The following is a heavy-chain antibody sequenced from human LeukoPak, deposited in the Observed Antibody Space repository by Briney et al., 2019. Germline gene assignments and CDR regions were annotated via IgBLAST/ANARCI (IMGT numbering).Heavy chain of an antibody. J-gene: IGHJ6*03. V-gene: IGHV4-4*07. Sequence: SETLSLTCTVSGGSISSYYWSWIRQPAGKGLEWIGRIYTSGSTNYNPSLKSRVTMSVDTSKNQFSLKLSSVTAADTAVYYCAREQWLVLRDRWLHFYYYYYMDVWGQGIMVTVSS. D-gene: IGHD6-19*01. CDR3: AREQWLVLRDRWLHFYYYYYMDV. CDR2: IYTSGST. CDR1: GGSISSYY.